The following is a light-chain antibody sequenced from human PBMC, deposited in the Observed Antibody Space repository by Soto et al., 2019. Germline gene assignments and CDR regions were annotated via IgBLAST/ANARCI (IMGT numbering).Light chain of an antibody. CDR1: QSISSW. V-gene: IGKV1-5*01. J-gene: IGKJ1*01. Sequence: DIQMTQSPATLSASVGDRVTITSRASQSISSWLAWYQQKPGKAPKLLIFDASTLESGIPSRFSGSGSGTEFTLTISSLQRDDFATYHCQQYNSYWTFGQGTKVETK. CDR3: QQYNSYWT. CDR2: DAS.